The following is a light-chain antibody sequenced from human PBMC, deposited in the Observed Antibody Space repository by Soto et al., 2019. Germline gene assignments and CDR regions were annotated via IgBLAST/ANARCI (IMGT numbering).Light chain of an antibody. CDR2: DVT. V-gene: IGLV2-11*01. Sequence: QSVLTQPRSVSGSPGQSVTISCTGTSSDVGRYNYVSWYQQHPGKVPKLMIYDVTKRPSGVPDRFSGSKSGNTASLTISGLQADDEADYYCCSYAVRSTPYVFGTGTKLTVL. J-gene: IGLJ1*01. CDR1: SSDVGRYNY. CDR3: CSYAVRSTPYV.